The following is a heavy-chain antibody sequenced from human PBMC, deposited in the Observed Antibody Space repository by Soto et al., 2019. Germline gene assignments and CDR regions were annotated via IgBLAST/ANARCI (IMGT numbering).Heavy chain of an antibody. CDR2: IYYSGST. V-gene: IGHV4-30-4*01. J-gene: IGHJ5*02. D-gene: IGHD4-4*01. CDR1: GGSISSGGYY. Sequence: SETLSLTCTVSGGSISSGGYYWSWIRQPPGKGLEWIGYIYYSGSTYYNPSLKSRVTISVYTSKNQFSLKLSSVTAADTAVYYCARATTVTTHWFDPWGQGTLVTVSS. CDR3: ARATTVTTHWFDP.